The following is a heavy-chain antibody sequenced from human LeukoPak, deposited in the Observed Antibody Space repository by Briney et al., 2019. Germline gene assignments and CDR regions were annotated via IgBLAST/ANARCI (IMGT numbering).Heavy chain of an antibody. CDR1: GYTFTGYY. Sequence: GASVKVSCKASGYTFTGYYIHWVRQVPGQGLEWMGWINPRSGGTNYGQKFQGRVTMTRGTSISTAYMELSSLISDDTAVYYCASGRSGIVGAASTFDAFDIWGQGTMVTVSS. J-gene: IGHJ3*02. V-gene: IGHV1-2*02. CDR3: ASGRSGIVGAASTFDAFDI. CDR2: INPRSGGT. D-gene: IGHD1-26*01.